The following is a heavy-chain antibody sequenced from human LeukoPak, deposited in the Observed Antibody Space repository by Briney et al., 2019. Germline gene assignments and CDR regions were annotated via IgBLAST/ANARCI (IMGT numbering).Heavy chain of an antibody. J-gene: IGHJ5*02. D-gene: IGHD6-13*01. CDR3: ARTPWQQLIDWFDP. Sequence: PSETLSLTCTVSGGSISSSSYYWGWIRQPPGKGLEWIGSIYYSGSTYYNPSLKSRVTISVDTSKNQFSLKLSSVTAADTAVYYCARTPWQQLIDWFDPWGQGTLVTVSS. CDR1: GGSISSSSYY. V-gene: IGHV4-39*01. CDR2: IYYSGST.